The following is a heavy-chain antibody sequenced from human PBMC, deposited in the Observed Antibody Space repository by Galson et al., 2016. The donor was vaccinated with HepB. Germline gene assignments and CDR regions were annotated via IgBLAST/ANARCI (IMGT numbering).Heavy chain of an antibody. D-gene: IGHD3/OR15-3a*01. CDR2: IKQDGSVK. J-gene: IGHJ5*02. V-gene: IGHV3-7*03. Sequence: SLRLSCAASGFTFRSYWMSWVRQAPGKGLEWVANIKQDGSVKIFMDSVEGRFTIPSNNAKNSLYLQMNSLRADDTADYYCASEGTGGFDLWGQGTLVTVSS. CDR3: ASEGTGGFDL. CDR1: GFTFRSYW.